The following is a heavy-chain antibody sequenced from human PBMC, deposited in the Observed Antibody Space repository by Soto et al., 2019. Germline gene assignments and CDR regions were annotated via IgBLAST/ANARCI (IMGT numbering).Heavy chain of an antibody. CDR3: AKGRSYYYYYGVDV. CDR2: VSASGAST. Sequence: GGSLRLSCAASGFTFSTYAMAWVRQAPGKGLEWVSGVSASGASTYYADSVKGRFTISRDNSKSTLYLQMNSLRAEDTALYYCAKGRSYYYYYGVDVWGQGTTVNVSS. J-gene: IGHJ6*02. V-gene: IGHV3-23*01. CDR1: GFTFSTYA.